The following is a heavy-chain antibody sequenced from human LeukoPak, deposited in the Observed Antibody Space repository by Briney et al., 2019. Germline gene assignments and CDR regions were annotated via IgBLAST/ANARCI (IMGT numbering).Heavy chain of an antibody. CDR2: IYYSGST. CDR1: GGSISSGGYY. V-gene: IGHV4-31*03. Sequence: PSETLSLTCTVSGGSISSGGYYWSWIRQHPGKGLEWIGYIYYSGSTYYNPSLKSRVTISVDTSKNQFSLKLSSVTAADTAVYYCARDEMEGGDLWFDPWGQGTLVTVSS. D-gene: IGHD2-21*02. J-gene: IGHJ5*02. CDR3: ARDEMEGGDLWFDP.